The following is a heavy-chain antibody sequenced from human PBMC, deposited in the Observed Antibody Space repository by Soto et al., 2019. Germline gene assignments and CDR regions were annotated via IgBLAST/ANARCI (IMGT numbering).Heavy chain of an antibody. Sequence: SVKVSCKASGDTDTNYVISWVRQAPGQGLEWMGGIFPKFGTTYSAQKLQDRLTITADESTSTVYMQLSSLRLDDTAVYYCEAEMTFGKLSVVWGQGTTVTAP. CDR1: GDTDTNYV. CDR2: IFPKFGTT. V-gene: IGHV1-69*13. D-gene: IGHD3-16*02. J-gene: IGHJ6*02. CDR3: EAEMTFGKLSVV.